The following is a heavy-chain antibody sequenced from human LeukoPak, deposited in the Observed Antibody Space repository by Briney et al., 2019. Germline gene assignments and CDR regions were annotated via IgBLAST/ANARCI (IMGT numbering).Heavy chain of an antibody. CDR2: ISSSSSYI. V-gene: IGHV3-21*01. D-gene: IGHD3-22*01. J-gene: IGHJ2*01. CDR3: ARRSKLGGAYDSSGYYYGSHWYFDL. Sequence: TGGSLRLSCAASGFTVSSSYMNWVRQAPGKGLEWVSSISSSSSYIYYADSVKGRFTISRDNAKNSLYLQMNSLRAEDTAVYYCARRSKLGGAYDSSGYYYGSHWYFDLWGRGTLVTVSS. CDR1: GFTVSSSY.